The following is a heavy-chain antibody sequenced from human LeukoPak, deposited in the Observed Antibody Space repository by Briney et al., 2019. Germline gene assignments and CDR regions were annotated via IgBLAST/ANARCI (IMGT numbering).Heavy chain of an antibody. CDR2: VHGDGYSI. J-gene: IGHJ4*02. CDR1: GFPFSSYA. V-gene: IGHV3-74*01. Sequence: GGSLRLSCTASGFPFSSYAIYWLRQAPGKGRVWVARVHGDGYSISYADSVRGRFTISRDNAKDTLYLHMNSLRPEDTAVYYCATAQVGAPTDFWGQGTRVTVSS. D-gene: IGHD1-26*01. CDR3: ATAQVGAPTDF.